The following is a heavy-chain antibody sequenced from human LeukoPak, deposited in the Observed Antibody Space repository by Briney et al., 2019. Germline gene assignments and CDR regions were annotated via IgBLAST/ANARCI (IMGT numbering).Heavy chain of an antibody. CDR1: GGSVSRGGYY. J-gene: IGHJ4*02. V-gene: IGHV4-31*03. Sequence: PSETLSLTCTVSGGSVSRGGYYWNWIRQHPGKGLEWIGFTSYSEGTYYNPSLMSRITISVDRSQNQFSLKMRDVTAADTAVYFCATADWESFYFDSWGQGVLSPSPQ. CDR3: ATADWESFYFDS. CDR2: TSYSEGT. D-gene: IGHD1-26*01.